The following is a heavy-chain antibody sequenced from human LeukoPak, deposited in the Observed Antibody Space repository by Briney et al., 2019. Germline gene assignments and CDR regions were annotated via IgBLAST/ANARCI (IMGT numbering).Heavy chain of an antibody. CDR1: GGSISTNS. CDR2: IYYSGTT. J-gene: IGHJ4*02. D-gene: IGHD3-22*01. Sequence: PSETLSLTCTVSGGSISTNSWIWIRQPPGKGLEWIGYIYYSGTTNYNSSLESRVTISIDTSKSQFSLKLSSVTAADTAIYYCARGVYDSSAYYYYFDYWGQGTLVTVSS. CDR3: ARGVYDSSAYYYYFDY. V-gene: IGHV4-59*01.